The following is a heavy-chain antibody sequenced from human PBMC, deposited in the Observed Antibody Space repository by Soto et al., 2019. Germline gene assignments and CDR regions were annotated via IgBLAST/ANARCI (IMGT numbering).Heavy chain of an antibody. V-gene: IGHV4-59*12. CDR2: IYYSGST. CDR3: ARDKITGLFDY. Sequence: TSETLSLTCTVSGGSISSYYWSWIRQPPGKGLEWIGYIYYSGSTNYNPSLKSRVTISVDTSKNQFSLKLSSVTTADTAVYYCARDKITGLFDYWGQGNLVTVS. D-gene: IGHD2-8*02. CDR1: GGSISSYY. J-gene: IGHJ4*02.